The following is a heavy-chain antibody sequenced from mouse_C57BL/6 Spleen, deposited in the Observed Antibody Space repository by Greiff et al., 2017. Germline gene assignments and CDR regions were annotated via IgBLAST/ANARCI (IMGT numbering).Heavy chain of an antibody. V-gene: IGHV1-9*01. CDR2: ILPGSGST. CDR1: GYTFTGYW. J-gene: IGHJ3*01. CDR3: TGAEQCDYDERAWLAY. Sequence: VQLQESGAELMKPGASVKLSCKATGYTFTGYWIEWVKQRPGHGLEWIGEILPGSGSTNSNEKFKGKDTFTADTSSNTAYMQRSSLTTEDYAIYYCTGAEQCDYDERAWLAYWGQGTLVTVSA. D-gene: IGHD2-4*01.